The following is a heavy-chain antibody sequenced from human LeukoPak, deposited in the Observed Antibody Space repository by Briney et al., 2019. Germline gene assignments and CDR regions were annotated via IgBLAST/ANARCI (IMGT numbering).Heavy chain of an antibody. J-gene: IGHJ4*02. CDR2: ISSSSSTI. V-gene: IGHV3-48*01. CDR1: GFTFSSYS. CDR3: ARDTTYSHDY. D-gene: IGHD1-26*01. Sequence: GGSLRLSCADSGFTFSSYSMNWVRQAPGKRLEWVSYISSSSSTIYYADSVKGRFTISRDNAKNSLYLQMNSLRAEDTAVYYCARDTTYSHDYWGQGTLVTVSS.